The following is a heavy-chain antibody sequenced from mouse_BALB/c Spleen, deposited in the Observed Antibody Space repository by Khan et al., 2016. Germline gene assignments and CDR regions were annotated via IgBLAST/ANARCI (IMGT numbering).Heavy chain of an antibody. CDR2: IDPFNGGT. Sequence: VQLQQSGPELMKPGASVKISCKASGYSFTSYYMHWVKQSHGKSLEWIGYIDPFNGGTSYNQNFKGKATLTVDKSSSTAYMHLSSLTSEDSAVYYCASSTQSVYAMDYWGQGTSVTVSS. J-gene: IGHJ4*01. CDR3: ASSTQSVYAMDY. V-gene: IGHV1S135*01. D-gene: IGHD1-1*01. CDR1: GYSFTSYY.